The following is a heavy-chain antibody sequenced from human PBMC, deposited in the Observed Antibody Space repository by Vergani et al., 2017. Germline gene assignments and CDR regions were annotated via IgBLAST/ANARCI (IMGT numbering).Heavy chain of an antibody. V-gene: IGHV4-39*01. CDR2: IYYSGST. Sequence: QLVESGGGSVQPGGSLRLSCAASGFIFSSYWMSWVRQAPGKGLEWIGSIYYSGSTYYNPSLKGRVTISVDTSKNQFSLKLSSVTAAATAVYYCARLLGSSSGGDYWGQGTLVTVSS. CDR3: ARLLGSSSGGDY. CDR1: GFIFSSYW. J-gene: IGHJ4*02. D-gene: IGHD6-6*01.